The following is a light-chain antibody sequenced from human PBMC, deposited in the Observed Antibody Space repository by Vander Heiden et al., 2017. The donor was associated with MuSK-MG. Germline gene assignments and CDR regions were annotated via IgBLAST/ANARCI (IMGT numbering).Light chain of an antibody. CDR2: AAS. Sequence: DLQMTQSPSSLSASVGDRVTITCRASQSIRSWLAWYQQKPGKAPKLLVYAASSLESGVPSRFSGSGSGTEFTLTISSLQPDDFATYYCQQNNSYSCTFGQGTKVEIK. V-gene: IGKV1-5*01. CDR1: QSIRSW. J-gene: IGKJ2*02. CDR3: QQNNSYSCT.